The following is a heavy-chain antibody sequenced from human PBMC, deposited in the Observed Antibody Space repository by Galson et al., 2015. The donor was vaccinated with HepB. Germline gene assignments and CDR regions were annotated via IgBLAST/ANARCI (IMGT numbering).Heavy chain of an antibody. D-gene: IGHD3-10*01. CDR3: AKPDTIWFGGDYYGMDV. CDR2: ISGSGGST. Sequence: SLGLSCAASGFTFSSYAMSWVRQAPGKGLEWVSAISGSGGSTYYADSVKGRFTISRDNSKNTLYLQMNSLRAEDTAVYYCAKPDTIWFGGDYYGMDVWGQGTTVTVSS. J-gene: IGHJ6*02. CDR1: GFTFSSYA. V-gene: IGHV3-23*01.